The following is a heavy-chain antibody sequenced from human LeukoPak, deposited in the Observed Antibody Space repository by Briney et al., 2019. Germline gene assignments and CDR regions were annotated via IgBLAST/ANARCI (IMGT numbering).Heavy chain of an antibody. CDR3: ATLNGPLFEY. CDR2: IHQHGNEK. V-gene: IGHV3-7*01. J-gene: IGHJ4*02. D-gene: IGHD2-8*01. CDR1: GFTFSNYW. Sequence: PGGSLRLSCAASGFTFSNYWMSWVRQAPGKGLEWVASIHQHGNEKYFVDSVRGRFTTSRDNAENSLYLQMSSLRAEDTAVYYCATLNGPLFEYWGQGTLVTVSS.